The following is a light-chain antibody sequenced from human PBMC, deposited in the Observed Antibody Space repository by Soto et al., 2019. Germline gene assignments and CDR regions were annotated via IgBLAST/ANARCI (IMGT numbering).Light chain of an antibody. CDR3: QQYRSSPT. CDR1: HSVSSNY. V-gene: IGKV3-20*01. CDR2: DVS. Sequence: EIALTQSPGTLYLSPGEKPKLSSRSSHSVSSNYLAWYQQKPGQAPRLLSYDVSSRDTGVPDRFSGSGSGTDFTLTISRLEPEDFAVYYCQQYRSSPTFGPGTKVEIK. J-gene: IGKJ1*01.